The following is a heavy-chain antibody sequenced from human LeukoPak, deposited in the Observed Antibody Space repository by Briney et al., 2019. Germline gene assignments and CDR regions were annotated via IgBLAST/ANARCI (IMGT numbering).Heavy chain of an antibody. CDR2: ISSSSNIM. V-gene: IGHV3-48*02. CDR1: GFTFSSYS. Sequence: PGGSLRLSCAASGFTFSSYSMNWVRQAPGQGLEWVAYISSSSNIMYHADAVKGRFTISRDNAKNSLYLQMNRLRDEDTAEYYCTRDFRNSHRLDIWGQGTLVTVSS. J-gene: IGHJ3*02. CDR3: TRDFRNSHRLDI. D-gene: IGHD4-11*01.